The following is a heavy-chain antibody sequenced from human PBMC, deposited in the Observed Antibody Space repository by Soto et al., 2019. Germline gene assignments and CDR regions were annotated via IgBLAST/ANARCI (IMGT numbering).Heavy chain of an antibody. Sequence: AGGSLRLSCAASGFTFSSYAMHWVRQAPGKGLEWVAVISYDGSNKYYADSVKGRFTISRDNSKNTLYLQMNSLRAEDTAVYYCARDVVVFGIQLWFSLAAAGTALDYWGQGTLVTVSS. CDR1: GFTFSSYA. D-gene: IGHD5-18*01. CDR2: ISYDGSNK. CDR3: ARDVVVFGIQLWFSLAAAGTALDY. J-gene: IGHJ4*02. V-gene: IGHV3-30-3*01.